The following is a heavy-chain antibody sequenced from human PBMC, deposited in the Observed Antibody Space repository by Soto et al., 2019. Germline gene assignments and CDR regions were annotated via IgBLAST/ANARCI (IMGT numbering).Heavy chain of an antibody. CDR3: ARILTAPPGHFDS. CDR2: IFWDDDK. J-gene: IGHJ4*02. Sequence: SGPTLVNPTQTLTLTCSFSGFSLTTSGVGVGWVRQSPEKALEWLALIFWDDDKRYSPSLRSRLTIAKDTSKNQVVLTLTNVEPVDTATYYCARILTAPPGHFDSWGQGALVTVSS. CDR1: GFSLTTSGVG. D-gene: IGHD1-1*01. V-gene: IGHV2-5*02.